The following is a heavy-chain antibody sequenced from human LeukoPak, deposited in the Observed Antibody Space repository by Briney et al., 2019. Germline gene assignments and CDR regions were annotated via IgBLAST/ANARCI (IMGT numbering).Heavy chain of an antibody. J-gene: IGHJ4*02. D-gene: IGHD3-16*01. V-gene: IGHV4-59*01. CDR1: GGPITSYY. Sequence: SETLSLTCSVSGGPITSYYWSWIRQPPGKGLEWIGYINYSGSTNYNPSLKSRVSISVDTPKNQFCLKLNSVTAADTAAYYCARGVSGSYVFDSWGQGTLVTVSS. CDR2: INYSGST. CDR3: ARGVSGSYVFDS.